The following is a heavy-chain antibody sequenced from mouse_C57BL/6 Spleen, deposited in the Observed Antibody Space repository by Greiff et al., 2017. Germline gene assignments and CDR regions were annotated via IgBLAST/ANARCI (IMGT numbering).Heavy chain of an antibody. J-gene: IGHJ4*01. CDR2: INPYNGGT. CDR3: ARSLFITTGVATRDNYAMDY. CDR1: GYTFTDYY. V-gene: IGHV1-19*01. Sequence: EVQLQQSGPVLVKPGASVKMSCKASGYTFTDYYMNWVKQSHGKSLEWIGVINPYNGGTSYNQKFKGKATLTVDKSSSTAYMELNSLTSEDSAVYYCARSLFITTGVATRDNYAMDYWGQGTSVTVSS. D-gene: IGHD1-1*01.